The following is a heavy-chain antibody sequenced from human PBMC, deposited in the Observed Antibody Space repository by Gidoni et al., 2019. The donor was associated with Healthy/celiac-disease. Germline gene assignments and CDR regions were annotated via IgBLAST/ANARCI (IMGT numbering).Heavy chain of an antibody. Sequence: QVQRVESGGGLVKPGAYLRLSAAASGSTFRDYYRSWSRQAPGNGLEWFSYVSSSGRTIYYADSVTGRFTISRDNAKNSLYLQMNSLRAEDTAVYYCARDRSTFGGVTFDYWGQGTLVTVSS. V-gene: IGHV3-11*01. CDR1: GSTFRDYY. J-gene: IGHJ4*02. D-gene: IGHD3-16*01. CDR2: VSSSGRTI. CDR3: ARDRSTFGGVTFDY.